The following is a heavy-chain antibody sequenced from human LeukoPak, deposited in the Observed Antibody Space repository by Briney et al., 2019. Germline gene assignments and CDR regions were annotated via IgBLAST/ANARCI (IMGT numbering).Heavy chain of an antibody. D-gene: IGHD3-3*01. Sequence: GGSLRLSCAASGFPFSNAWMSWVRQAPGKGLEWVGRIKSKTDGGTTDYAAPAKGRFTISRGDSKTTLYLQMNSLKTEDTAVYNCTTLYYDFWSDDSDRYLQHWGQGTLVTVSS. CDR2: IKSKTDGGTT. V-gene: IGHV3-15*01. J-gene: IGHJ1*01. CDR3: TTLYYDFWSDDSDRYLQH. CDR1: GFPFSNAW.